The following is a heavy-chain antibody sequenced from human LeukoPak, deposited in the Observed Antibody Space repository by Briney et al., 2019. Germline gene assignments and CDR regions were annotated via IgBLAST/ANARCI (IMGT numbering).Heavy chain of an antibody. V-gene: IGHV4-61*02. CDR3: AREGSYCGGDCYSYWFDP. CDR1: GYSISSGYY. Sequence: SETLSLTCTVSGYSISSGYYWGWIRQPAGKGLEWIGRIYTSGSTNYNPSLKSRVTISVDTSKNQFSLKLSSVTAADTAVYYCAREGSYCGGDCYSYWFDPWGQGTLVTVSS. J-gene: IGHJ5*02. CDR2: IYTSGST. D-gene: IGHD2-21*02.